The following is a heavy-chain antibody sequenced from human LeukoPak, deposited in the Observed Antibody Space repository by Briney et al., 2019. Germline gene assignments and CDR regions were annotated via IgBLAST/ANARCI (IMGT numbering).Heavy chain of an antibody. CDR3: AQQVVGTSDTSDV. J-gene: IGHJ3*01. D-gene: IGHD2-15*01. CDR1: GASIRSCY. Sequence: SETLSLTCSVSGASIRSCYWSWIRQSPGKGLEWIGYISYSGSTKYNPSLKSRATMSADTSKSQLSLRLNSVTAADTAVYFCAQQVVGTSDTSDVWGQGTLVTVSS. CDR2: ISYSGST. V-gene: IGHV4-59*01.